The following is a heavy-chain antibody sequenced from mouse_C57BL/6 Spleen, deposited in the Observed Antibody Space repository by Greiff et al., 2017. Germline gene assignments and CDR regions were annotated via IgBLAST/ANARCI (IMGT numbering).Heavy chain of an antibody. V-gene: IGHV1-78*01. CDR1: GYTFTDHT. J-gene: IGHJ3*01. CDR2: IYPRDGST. D-gene: IGHD4-1*01. CDR3: AREANWDEGWFAY. Sequence: QVQLQQSDAELVKPGASVKISCKVSGYTFTDHTIHWMKQRPEQGLEWIGYIYPRDGSTKYTEKFKGKATLTADKSSSTAYMQLNSLTSEDSDVYFCAREANWDEGWFAYWGQGTLVTVSA.